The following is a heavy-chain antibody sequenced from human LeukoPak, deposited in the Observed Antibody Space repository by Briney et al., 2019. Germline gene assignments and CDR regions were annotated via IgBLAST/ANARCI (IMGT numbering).Heavy chain of an antibody. CDR3: ARGGSSSWYEGFDP. Sequence: PSETLSLTCTVSGGSISSSSYYWGWIRQPPGKGLEWIGSIYYSGSTYYNPSLKSRVTISVDTSKNQFSLKLSSVTAADTAVYYCARGGSSSWYEGFDPWGQGTLVTVSS. V-gene: IGHV4-39*07. CDR2: IYYSGST. J-gene: IGHJ5*02. CDR1: GGSISSSSYY. D-gene: IGHD6-13*01.